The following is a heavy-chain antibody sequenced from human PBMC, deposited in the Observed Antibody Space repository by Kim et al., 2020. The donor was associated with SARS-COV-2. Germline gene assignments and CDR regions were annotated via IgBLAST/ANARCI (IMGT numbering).Heavy chain of an antibody. CDR3: AKDAFIAVAGPPTQAYYYYYGMDV. Sequence: GGSLRLSCAASGFTFSNYAMSWVRQAPGKGLEWVSVIYSGGSSTYYADSVKGRFTISRDNSKNTLYLQMNSLRAEDTAVYYCAKDAFIAVAGPPTQAYYYYYGMDVWGPGTTVTVSS. D-gene: IGHD6-19*01. J-gene: IGHJ6*02. V-gene: IGHV3-23*03. CDR1: GFTFSNYA. CDR2: IYSGGSST.